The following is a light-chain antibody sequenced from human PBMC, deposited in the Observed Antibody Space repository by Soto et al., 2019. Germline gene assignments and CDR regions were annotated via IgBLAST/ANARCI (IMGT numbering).Light chain of an antibody. CDR2: GNS. CDR1: RSNIGAGYD. Sequence: QSVLTQPPSVSGVPGQRVTISCTGSRSNIGAGYDVHWYQQLPGTAPKLLIYGNSNRPSGVPDRFSGSKSGTSASLAITGLQAEDEADYYCQSYDSSLSCVFGTGTKVTVL. V-gene: IGLV1-40*01. CDR3: QSYDSSLSCV. J-gene: IGLJ1*01.